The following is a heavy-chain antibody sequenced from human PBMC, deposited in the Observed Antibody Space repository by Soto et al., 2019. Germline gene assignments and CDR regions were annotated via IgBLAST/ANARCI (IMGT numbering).Heavy chain of an antibody. D-gene: IGHD3-10*01. J-gene: IGHJ2*01. CDR2: ISGSGGST. Sequence: KGLEWVSAISGSGGSTYYADSVKGRFTISRDNSKNTLYLQMNSLRAEDTAVYYFAKDVVMRVILPILAFLLKRSPDL. V-gene: IGHV3-23*01. CDR3: AKDVVMRVILPILAFLLKRSPDL.